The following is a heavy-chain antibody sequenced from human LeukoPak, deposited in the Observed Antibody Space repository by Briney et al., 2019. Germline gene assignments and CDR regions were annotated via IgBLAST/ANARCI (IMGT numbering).Heavy chain of an antibody. V-gene: IGHV3-7*01. D-gene: IGHD6-13*01. CDR1: GFTFSNYW. CDR3: VTQQVAPP. Sequence: AGGSLRLSCAASGFTFSNYWMSWVRQAPGKGLEWVANITEDGRIEDYVDSEKGRFTVSRDNAKSSLYQQMNNLRAEDTAVYYCVTQQVAPPWGQGTLFTVS. CDR2: ITEDGRIE. J-gene: IGHJ5*02.